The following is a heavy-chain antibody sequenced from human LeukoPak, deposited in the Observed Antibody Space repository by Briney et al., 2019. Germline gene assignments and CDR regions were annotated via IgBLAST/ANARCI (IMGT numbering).Heavy chain of an antibody. Sequence: PGGSLRLSCAASGFTFGSYAMSWVRQAPGKGLEWVSAISGSGGSTYYADSVKGRFTISRDNSKNTLYLQMNSLRAEDTAVYYCAKDLEDYYDSSGYLYWGQGTLVTVSS. V-gene: IGHV3-23*01. D-gene: IGHD3-22*01. CDR1: GFTFGSYA. CDR3: AKDLEDYYDSSGYLY. J-gene: IGHJ4*02. CDR2: ISGSGGST.